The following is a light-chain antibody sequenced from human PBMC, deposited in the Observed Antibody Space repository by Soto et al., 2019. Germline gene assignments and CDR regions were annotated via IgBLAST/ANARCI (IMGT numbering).Light chain of an antibody. CDR1: TSNIGNNY. V-gene: IGLV1-51*02. CDR3: GTWDSSLSVGV. J-gene: IGLJ3*02. Sequence: QSVLTQPPSVSAAPGQKVTISCSGSTSNIGNNYVAWYQQLPGTAPKVLIYENKKRPSGIPDRFSGSKSGTSATLGITGLQTGDEADYYCGTWDSSLSVGVFGGGTKLTVL. CDR2: ENK.